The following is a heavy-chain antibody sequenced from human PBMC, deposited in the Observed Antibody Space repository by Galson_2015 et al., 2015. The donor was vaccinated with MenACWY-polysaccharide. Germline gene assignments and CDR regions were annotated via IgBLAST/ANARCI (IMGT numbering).Heavy chain of an antibody. CDR1: GLTFSSYA. CDR3: AKDSTDFWSVAGRFDH. V-gene: IGHV3-23*01. J-gene: IGHJ5*02. CDR2: IDNSGGWI. Sequence: SLRLSCAASGLTFSSYAMNWVRQAPGKGLEWVSSIDNSGGWIYYADSVKGRFTISRDNSKNTLYLQMNSLRAEDTAVYYCAKDSTDFWSVAGRFDHWGQGTLVTVSS. D-gene: IGHD3-3*01.